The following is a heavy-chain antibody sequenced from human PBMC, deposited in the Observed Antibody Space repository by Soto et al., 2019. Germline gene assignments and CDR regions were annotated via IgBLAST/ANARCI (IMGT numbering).Heavy chain of an antibody. Sequence: SETLSLTCTVSGGSISSSSYYWGWIRQPPGKGLEWIGYIYYSGSTNYNPSLKSRVTISVDTSKNQFSLKLSSVTAADTAVYYCARDNGEMVLDYWGQGTLVTVSS. CDR2: IYYSGST. CDR1: GGSISSSSYY. V-gene: IGHV4-39*07. J-gene: IGHJ4*02. D-gene: IGHD2-8*01. CDR3: ARDNGEMVLDY.